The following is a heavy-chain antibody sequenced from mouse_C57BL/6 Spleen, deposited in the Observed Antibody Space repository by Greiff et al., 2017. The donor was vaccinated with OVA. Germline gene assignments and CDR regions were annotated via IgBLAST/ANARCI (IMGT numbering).Heavy chain of an antibody. CDR3: ARTLLITTVVDWYFDG. Sequence: EVQLQQSVAELVRPGASVKLSCTASGFNIKNYYMHWVKQRPEQGLEWIGRIDPANGHTKSAPKFQGKATITADNSSNTAYLQLISLTSEDTAIYYCARTLLITTVVDWYFDGWGTGTTVTVSS. V-gene: IGHV14-3*01. CDR1: GFNIKNYY. D-gene: IGHD1-1*01. CDR2: IDPANGHT. J-gene: IGHJ1*03.